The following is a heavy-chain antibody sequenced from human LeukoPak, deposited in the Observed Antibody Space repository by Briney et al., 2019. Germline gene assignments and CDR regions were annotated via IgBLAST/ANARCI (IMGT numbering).Heavy chain of an antibody. CDR2: ISSSTTTI. CDR3: AREVYYYDSSGYFPDY. J-gene: IGHJ4*02. CDR1: GFTFSGYS. Sequence: GGSLRLSCAVSGFTFSGYSMKWVRQAPGKGLEWVSYISSSTTTIYHADSVKGRFTVSRDNAKNSLYLQMDSLRVEDTAVYYCAREVYYYDSSGYFPDYWGQGTLVTVSS. V-gene: IGHV3-48*01. D-gene: IGHD3-22*01.